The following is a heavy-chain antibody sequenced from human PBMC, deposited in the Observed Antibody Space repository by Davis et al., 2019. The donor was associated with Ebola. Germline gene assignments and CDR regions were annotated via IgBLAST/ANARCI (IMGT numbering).Heavy chain of an antibody. V-gene: IGHV1-2*02. CDR1: GYTFTGHY. D-gene: IGHD3-22*01. Sequence: ASVKVSCKASGYTFTGHYMHWVRQAPGQGPQWMGWISLNSASTKYSHKFQGRVTMTRDTSINTAHMELNGPTFDDTAVYYCARDDKVMHFDYWGQGTLSPSPQ. J-gene: IGHJ4*02. CDR3: ARDDKVMHFDY. CDR2: ISLNSAST.